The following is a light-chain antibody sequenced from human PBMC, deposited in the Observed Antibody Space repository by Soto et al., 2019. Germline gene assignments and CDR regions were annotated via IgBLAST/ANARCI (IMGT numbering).Light chain of an antibody. Sequence: EIVLTQSPGTLSLSPGERATLSCRASQSVSSSYLAWYQQKPGQAPRLLIYGASTRATGIPARFSGSGSGTDFTLTISGLEPEDFAVYYCQHFGNSLWTFGQGTKVDI. J-gene: IGKJ1*01. V-gene: IGKV3-20*01. CDR1: QSVSSSY. CDR2: GAS. CDR3: QHFGNSLWT.